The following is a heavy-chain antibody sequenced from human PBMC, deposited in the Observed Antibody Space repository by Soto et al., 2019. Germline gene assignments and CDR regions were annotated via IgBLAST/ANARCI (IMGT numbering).Heavy chain of an antibody. V-gene: IGHV3-9*01. Sequence: LRLSCAASGFTFDDYAMHWVRQAPGKGLEWVSGISWNSANMNYVDSVKARFTISRDNAKNSLSLQMNSLREEDTALYYCVKDISGRGSYYYYYGMDVWGQGTTVTVS. CDR3: VKDISGRGSYYYYYGMDV. D-gene: IGHD3-16*01. CDR2: ISWNSANM. CDR1: GFTFDDYA. J-gene: IGHJ6*02.